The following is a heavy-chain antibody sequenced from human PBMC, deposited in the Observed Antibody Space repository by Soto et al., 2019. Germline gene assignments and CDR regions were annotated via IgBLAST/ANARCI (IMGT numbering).Heavy chain of an antibody. CDR3: ATLPPRIVVVVLPIPS. CDR1: GGSFSAYY. Sequence: SETLSLTCEVYGGSFSAYYWTWSRQPPGEGLEWIGEINHSGSTTYNPSLKSRVTISVATSKNQVSLNLNFVTAADTAVYYCATLPPRIVVVVLPIPSWGQGTLVTV. D-gene: IGHD2-15*01. V-gene: IGHV4-34*01. CDR2: INHSGST. J-gene: IGHJ4*02.